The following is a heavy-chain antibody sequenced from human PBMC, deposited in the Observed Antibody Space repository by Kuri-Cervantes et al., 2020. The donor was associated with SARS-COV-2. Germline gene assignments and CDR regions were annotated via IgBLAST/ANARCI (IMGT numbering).Heavy chain of an antibody. CDR1: GGSISSHY. CDR2: IYYSGST. J-gene: IGHJ4*02. V-gene: IGHV4-59*11. CDR3: ARLGEYYDSSGYLFDY. Sequence: ESLKISCTVSGGSISSHYWSWIRQPPGKGLEWIGYIYYSGSTNYNPSLKSRITISVDTSKNQFSLKLSSVTAADTAVYYCARLGEYYDSSGYLFDYWGQGTLVTVSS. D-gene: IGHD3-22*01.